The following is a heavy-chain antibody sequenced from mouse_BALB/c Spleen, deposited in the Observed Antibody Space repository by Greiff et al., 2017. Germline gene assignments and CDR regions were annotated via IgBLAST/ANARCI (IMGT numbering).Heavy chain of an antibody. D-gene: IGHD2-13*01. CDR1: GYSITSDYA. CDR3: ARGDRTYWYFDV. Sequence: EVHLVESGPGLVKPSQSLSLTCTVTGYSITSDYAWNWIRQFPGNKLEWMGYISYSGSTSYNPSLKSRISITRDTSKNQFFLQLNSVTTEDTATYYCARGDRTYWYFDVWGAGTTVTVSS. V-gene: IGHV3-2*02. CDR2: ISYSGST. J-gene: IGHJ1*01.